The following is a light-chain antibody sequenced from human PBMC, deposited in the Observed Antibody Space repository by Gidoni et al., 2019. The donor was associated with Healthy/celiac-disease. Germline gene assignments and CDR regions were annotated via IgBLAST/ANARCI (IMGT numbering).Light chain of an antibody. CDR1: QSVSSY. CDR2: DAS. V-gene: IGKV3-11*01. J-gene: IGKJ3*01. Sequence: DIVLTQSPATLSLSPGERATLSCRASQSVSSYLAWYQQKPGQAPRLLIYDASNRATGIPARFSGSGSGTDFILTISSLEPEDFAVYYCQQRSNWPRFTFGPGTKVDIK. CDR3: QQRSNWPRFT.